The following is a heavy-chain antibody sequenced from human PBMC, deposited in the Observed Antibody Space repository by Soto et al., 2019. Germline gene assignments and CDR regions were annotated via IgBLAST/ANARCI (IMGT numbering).Heavy chain of an antibody. J-gene: IGHJ5*02. Sequence: SVKVSCKASGYTFTSYGISWVRQAPGQGLERMGWISAYNGNTNYAQKLQGRVTMTTDTSTSTAYMELRSLRSDNTAVYYCAREITRVLIWLGESPTNWFDPWGQGTLVTVSS. V-gene: IGHV1-18*01. CDR2: ISAYNGNT. CDR3: AREITRVLIWLGESPTNWFDP. D-gene: IGHD3-10*01. CDR1: GYTFTSYG.